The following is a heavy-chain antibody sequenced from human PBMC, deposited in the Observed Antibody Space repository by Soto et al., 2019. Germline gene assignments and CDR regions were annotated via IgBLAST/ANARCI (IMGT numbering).Heavy chain of an antibody. J-gene: IGHJ4*02. CDR1: GGTFSSYA. D-gene: IGHD3-22*01. CDR2: IIPIFGTA. Sequence: SVKVSCKASGGTFSSYAISWVRQAPGQGLEWMGGIIPIFGTANYAQKFQGRVTITADESTSTAYMELSSLRSEDTAVYYCARDYDSSGYYYKSDYWGQGTLVTVSS. CDR3: ARDYDSSGYYYKSDY. V-gene: IGHV1-69*13.